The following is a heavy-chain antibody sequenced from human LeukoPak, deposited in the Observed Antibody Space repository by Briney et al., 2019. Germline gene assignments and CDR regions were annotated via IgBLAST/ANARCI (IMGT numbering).Heavy chain of an antibody. D-gene: IGHD3-10*01. J-gene: IGHJ5*02. V-gene: IGHV1-8*03. Sequence: ASVKVSCKASGYTFTSYDINWVRQATGQGLEWMGWMNPNSGNTGYAQKFQGRVTITRNTSTSTAYMELSSLRSEDTAVYYCARAPHITMVRGVIYWFDPWGQGTLVTVSS. CDR1: GYTFTSYD. CDR3: ARAPHITMVRGVIYWFDP. CDR2: MNPNSGNT.